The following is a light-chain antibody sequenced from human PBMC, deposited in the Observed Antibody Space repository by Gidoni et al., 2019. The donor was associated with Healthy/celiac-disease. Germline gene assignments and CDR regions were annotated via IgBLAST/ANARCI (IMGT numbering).Light chain of an antibody. CDR2: AAS. V-gene: IGKV1-39*01. CDR1: QSISSY. CDR3: QQSYSTVLT. Sequence: SQSISSYLNWYQQKPGKAPKLLIYAASSLQSGVPSRFSGSGSGTDFTLTISSLQPEDFATYYCQQSYSTVLTFGGXTKVEIK. J-gene: IGKJ4*01.